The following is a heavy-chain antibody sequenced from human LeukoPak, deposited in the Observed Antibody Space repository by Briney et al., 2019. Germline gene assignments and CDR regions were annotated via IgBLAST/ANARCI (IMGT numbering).Heavy chain of an antibody. CDR2: IDYSGST. CDR1: GGSISSYY. D-gene: IGHD2-15*01. J-gene: IGHJ4*02. CDR3: ARVRYCSGGSCYSVWAGKRTGCFDY. Sequence: PSETLSLTCTVSGGSISSYYWSWIRQPPGKGLEWIGYIDYSGSTNYNPSLKSRITMSVDTSKNQFSLKLSSVTAADTAVYYCARVRYCSGGSCYSVWAGKRTGCFDYWGQGTLVTVSS. V-gene: IGHV4-59*12.